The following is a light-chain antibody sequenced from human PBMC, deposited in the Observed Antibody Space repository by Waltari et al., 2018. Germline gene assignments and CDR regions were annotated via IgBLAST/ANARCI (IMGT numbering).Light chain of an antibody. J-gene: IGKJ4*01. CDR3: QQYNNYPPT. CDR1: QGINNN. CDR2: DAS. V-gene: IGKV1-16*02. Sequence: DIQMTQSPSSLSASVGDRVTITCRASQGINNNLAWFQQKPGKAPKSLIYDASTLHSGVSSNFSGSGSGTDFTLTISSLQPEDVATYYCQQYNNYPPTFGGGTKVEIK.